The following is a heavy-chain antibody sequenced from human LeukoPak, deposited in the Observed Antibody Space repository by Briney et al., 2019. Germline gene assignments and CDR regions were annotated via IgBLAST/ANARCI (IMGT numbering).Heavy chain of an antibody. V-gene: IGHV1-18*01. CDR1: GYTFSSDS. J-gene: IGHJ4*02. Sequence: GASVKVSCKASGYTFSSDSISWVRQAPGQGLEWMGWISSYNGNTKYAEKLQGRVTMTTDTSTSTAYMELRSLRSDDTAVYYCARVQLERSGEPFDYWGQGTLVTVSS. CDR2: ISSYNGNT. CDR3: ARVQLERSGEPFDY. D-gene: IGHD1-1*01.